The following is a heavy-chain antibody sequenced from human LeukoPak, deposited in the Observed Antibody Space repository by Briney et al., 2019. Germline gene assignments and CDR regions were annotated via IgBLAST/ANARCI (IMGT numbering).Heavy chain of an antibody. D-gene: IGHD3-10*01. V-gene: IGHV3-43*02. CDR1: GLTVDDYA. CDR2: IIGDGGTT. CDR3: ARGSSTGRGPYFDY. J-gene: IGHJ4*02. Sequence: TGGSLRLSCAASGLTVDDYAMHWVRQAPGKGLEWVSLIIGDGGTTYYADSVKGRFTISRDSSTNSLYLLMSSLRTEDTAFYYCARGSSTGRGPYFDYWGQGTLVTVSS.